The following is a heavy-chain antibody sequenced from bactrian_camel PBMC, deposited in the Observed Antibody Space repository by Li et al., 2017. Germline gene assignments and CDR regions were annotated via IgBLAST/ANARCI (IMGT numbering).Heavy chain of an antibody. J-gene: IGHJ4*01. V-gene: IGHV3S6*01. Sequence: HVQLVESGGGSVQPGGSLRLSCEASGYTAGCMAWFRQPPGKEREGVAGIDDDGSAHYVDTVKGRFTISKDNDKNTLYLQMNSLKPEDTAMYFCAAGPARLGQILRCDYKYWGQGTQVTF. CDR3: AAGPARLGQILRCDYKY. CDR2: IDDDGSA. CDR1: GYTAGC.